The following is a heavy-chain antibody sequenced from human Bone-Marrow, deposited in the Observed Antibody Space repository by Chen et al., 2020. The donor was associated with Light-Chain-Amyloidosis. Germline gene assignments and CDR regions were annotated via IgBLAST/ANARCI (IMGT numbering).Heavy chain of an antibody. CDR3: AKARLYSGSYWGIVDY. Sequence: QLVESGGGLVQPGRSLRLSCAASGFTFGDYAMHWVRLAPGRGLEWVALISYDANRDFYADSVKGRFTVSRDNSKNTLYLQMNSLRIEDTAVYYCAKARLYSGSYWGIVDYWGQGTLVTVSS. V-gene: IGHV3-30*18. D-gene: IGHD1-26*01. CDR1: GFTFGDYA. CDR2: ISYDANRD. J-gene: IGHJ4*02.